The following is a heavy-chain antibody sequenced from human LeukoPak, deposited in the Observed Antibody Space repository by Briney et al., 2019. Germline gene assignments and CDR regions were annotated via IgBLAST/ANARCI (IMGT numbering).Heavy chain of an antibody. CDR2: ISWNSGSI. CDR3: AKEFSGSYHPGLRSEVGAFDI. Sequence: GGSLRFSCAASGFTFDDYAMHWVRQAPGKGLAWVSGISWNSGSIGYADSVKGRFTISRDNAKNSLYLQMNSLRAEDMALYYCAKEFSGSYHPGLRSEVGAFDIWGQGTMVTVSS. J-gene: IGHJ3*02. D-gene: IGHD1-26*01. V-gene: IGHV3-9*03. CDR1: GFTFDDYA.